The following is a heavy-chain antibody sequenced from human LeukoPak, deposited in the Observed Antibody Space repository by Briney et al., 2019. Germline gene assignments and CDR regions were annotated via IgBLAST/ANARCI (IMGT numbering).Heavy chain of an antibody. D-gene: IGHD6-19*01. CDR3: AKEGYGYSSGWYYFDY. Sequence: KTGGSLRLSCAASGFTFSDSYMTWIRQAPGKGLEWVSYISSTAYTIFYADSVKGRFTISRDNAKNSLYLQMNSLRAEDTAIYYCAKEGYGYSSGWYYFDYWGQGTLVTVSS. CDR1: GFTFSDSY. J-gene: IGHJ4*02. V-gene: IGHV3-11*04. CDR2: ISSTAYTI.